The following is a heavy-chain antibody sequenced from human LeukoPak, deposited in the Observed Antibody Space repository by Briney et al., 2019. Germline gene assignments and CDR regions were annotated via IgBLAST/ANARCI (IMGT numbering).Heavy chain of an antibody. CDR2: IYYSGST. CDR1: GGSISSPIYY. V-gene: IGHV4-39*07. D-gene: IGHD1-7*01. CDR3: AKRRGLELTYYYHMDV. J-gene: IGHJ6*03. Sequence: SETLSLTCTVSGGSISSPIYYWGWIRQPPGKGLEWIGSIYYSGSTYDNPSLKSRVTISVDTSKNQFSLKLSSLTAADTAVYYCAKRRGLELTYYYHMDVWGKGTTVTVSS.